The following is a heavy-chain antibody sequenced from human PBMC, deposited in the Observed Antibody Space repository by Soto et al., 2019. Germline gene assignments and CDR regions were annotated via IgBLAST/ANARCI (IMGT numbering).Heavy chain of an antibody. CDR1: GFTFDDYA. J-gene: IGHJ3*02. D-gene: IGHD3-10*01. CDR3: AKAGSGAFDI. CDR2: ISWNSGSI. V-gene: IGHV3-9*01. Sequence: GGSLRVSCAASGFTFDDYAMHWVRQSPGKGLEWVSGISWNSGSIGYADSVKGRFTISRDNAKNSLYLQMNSLRAGDTALYYCAKAGSGAFDIWGQGTMVTVSS.